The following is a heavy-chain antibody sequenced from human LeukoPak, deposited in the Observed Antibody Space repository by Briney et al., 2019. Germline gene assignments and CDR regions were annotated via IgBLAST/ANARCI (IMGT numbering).Heavy chain of an antibody. CDR1: GFTFSSYG. CDR3: AKGPNYYDSSGYSF. V-gene: IGHV3-30*18. Sequence: PGGSLRLSCAASGFTFSSYGMHWVRQAPGKWLEWVAVISYDGSNKYYADSVKGRFTISRDNSKNTLYLQMNSLRAEDTAVYYCAKGPNYYDSSGYSFWGQGTLVTVSS. CDR2: ISYDGSNK. D-gene: IGHD3-22*01. J-gene: IGHJ4*02.